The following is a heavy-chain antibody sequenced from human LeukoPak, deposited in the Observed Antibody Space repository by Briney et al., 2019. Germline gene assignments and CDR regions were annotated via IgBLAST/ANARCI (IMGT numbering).Heavy chain of an antibody. CDR1: GGSISSYY. D-gene: IGHD1-26*01. CDR3: TRLKWGDWFDP. Sequence: SETLSLTCTVSGGSISSYYWSWIRQPAGKGLEWIGRIYTSGSTNYNPSLKSRVTISVDTSKNQLSLGLTSVTAADTAVYYCTRLKWGDWFDPWGQGTLVTVSS. V-gene: IGHV4-4*07. J-gene: IGHJ5*02. CDR2: IYTSGST.